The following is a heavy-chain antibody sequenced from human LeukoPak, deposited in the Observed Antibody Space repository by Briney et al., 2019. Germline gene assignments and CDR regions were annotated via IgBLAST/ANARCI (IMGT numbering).Heavy chain of an antibody. Sequence: GGSLRLSCAASGFTFSGYAMSWVRQAPGKGLEWVSAISGSGGSTYYADSVKGRFTISRDNSKNTLYLQMNSLRAEDTAVYYCAREGMRRGGFDYWGQGTLVTVSS. CDR1: GFTFSGYA. D-gene: IGHD3-16*01. V-gene: IGHV3-23*01. CDR3: AREGMRRGGFDY. J-gene: IGHJ4*02. CDR2: ISGSGGST.